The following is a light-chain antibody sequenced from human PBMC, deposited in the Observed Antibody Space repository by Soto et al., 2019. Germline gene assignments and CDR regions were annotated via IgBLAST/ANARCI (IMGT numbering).Light chain of an antibody. CDR3: SSYTSSRDYV. CDR2: EVN. Sequence: QSALTQPASVSGSPGQSITISCTGTSSDVGGYNFVSWYQQHPGKAPKLMIYEVNNRPSGVSNRFSGSKSGNTASLAITGLQAEDEADYYCSSYTSSRDYVFGIGTKVTVL. J-gene: IGLJ1*01. V-gene: IGLV2-14*01. CDR1: SSDVGGYNF.